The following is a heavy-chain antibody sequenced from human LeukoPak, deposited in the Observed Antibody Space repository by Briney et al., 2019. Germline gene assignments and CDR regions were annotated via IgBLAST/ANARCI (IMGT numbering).Heavy chain of an antibody. CDR1: GFTFSNAW. V-gene: IGHV3-48*02. D-gene: IGHD6-13*01. Sequence: GGSLRLSCAASGFTFSNAWMNWVRQAPGKGLECVSYISSSGTTIYYADSVKGRFTISRDNAKNSLYLQMNSLRDEDTAVYYCARVWGLAVAGGEIQYWGQGTLVTVSS. CDR3: ARVWGLAVAGGEIQY. J-gene: IGHJ4*02. CDR2: ISSSGTTI.